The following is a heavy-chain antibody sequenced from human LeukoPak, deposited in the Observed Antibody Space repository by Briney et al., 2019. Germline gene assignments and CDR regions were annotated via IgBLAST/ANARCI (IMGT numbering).Heavy chain of an antibody. CDR1: GYTFTSYG. J-gene: IGHJ4*02. D-gene: IGHD6-19*01. Sequence: ASVTVSCRASGYTFTSYGISWVRQAPGQALEWMGWISAYNGNTNYAQKLQGRVTMTTDTSTSTAYMELRSLRSDDTAVYYYAKEPYSSCWYLDDWGQGTLVTVSS. V-gene: IGHV1-18*01. CDR2: ISAYNGNT. CDR3: AKEPYSSCWYLDD.